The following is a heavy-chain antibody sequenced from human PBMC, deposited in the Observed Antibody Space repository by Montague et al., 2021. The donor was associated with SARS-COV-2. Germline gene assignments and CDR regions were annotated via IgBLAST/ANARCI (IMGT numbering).Heavy chain of an antibody. CDR1: GFTFSSYA. V-gene: IGHV3-23*01. D-gene: IGHD3-22*01. CDR2: ISCNGSST. Sequence: SLRLSCAASGFTFSSYAMSWVRQAPGKGLEWVTAISCNGSSTYYADSVKGRFTISRDNSKNTLYLQMNSLRAEDTAVYYCRVGNYYDSISDYWGQGTLVTVSS. CDR3: RVGNYYDSISDY. J-gene: IGHJ4*02.